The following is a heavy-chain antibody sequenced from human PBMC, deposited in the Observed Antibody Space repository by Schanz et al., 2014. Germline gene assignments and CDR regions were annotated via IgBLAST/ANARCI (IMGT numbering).Heavy chain of an antibody. CDR3: ALREKPYGPFAS. CDR2: INHGGST. J-gene: IGHJ4*02. D-gene: IGHD3-10*01. CDR1: GGSVSSGGDY. Sequence: QVQLQESGPGLVKPSQTLSLTCTVSGGSVSSGGDYWSWIRQHPGKGLEWIAEINHGGSTNYNPSLKSRVTISVDTSKNQFSLKLRSVTAADTAVYYCALREKPYGPFASWGQGALVTVSS. V-gene: IGHV4-31*03.